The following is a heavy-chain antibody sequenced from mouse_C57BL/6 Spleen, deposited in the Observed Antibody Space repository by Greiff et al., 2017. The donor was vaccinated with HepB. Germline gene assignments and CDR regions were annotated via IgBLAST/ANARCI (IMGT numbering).Heavy chain of an antibody. CDR3: ARATNYFDY. J-gene: IGHJ2*01. Sequence: QVQLQQPGAELVMPGASVKLSCKASGYTFTSYWMHWVKQRPGQGLEWIGEIDPSDSYTNYNQKFKGKSTLTVDKSSSTAYMHLSSLTSEDSAVYYCARATNYFDYWGQGTTLTVSS. V-gene: IGHV1-69*01. CDR2: IDPSDSYT. CDR1: GYTFTSYW.